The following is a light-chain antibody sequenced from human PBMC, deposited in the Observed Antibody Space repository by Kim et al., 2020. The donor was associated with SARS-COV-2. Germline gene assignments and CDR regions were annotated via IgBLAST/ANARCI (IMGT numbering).Light chain of an antibody. CDR3: AAWDDSLNGHYV. CDR1: SSKIGSNT. Sequence: QRVTISCSGSSSKIGSNTVNWYQQLPGTAPKLLIYSNNQRPSGVPDRFSGSKSGTSASLAISGLQSEDEADYYCAAWDDSLNGHYVFGTGTKVTVL. CDR2: SNN. V-gene: IGLV1-44*01. J-gene: IGLJ1*01.